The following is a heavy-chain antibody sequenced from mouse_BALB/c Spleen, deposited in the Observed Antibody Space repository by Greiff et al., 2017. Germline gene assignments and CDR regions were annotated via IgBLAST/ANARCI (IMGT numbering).Heavy chain of an antibody. CDR2: INPYNGDT. J-gene: IGHJ3*01. V-gene: IGHV1-37*01. Sequence: EVKLVESGPELVKPGASVKISCKASGYSFTGYFMNWVKQSHGKSLEWIGRINPYNGDTFYNQKFKGKATLTVDKSSSTAHMELLSLTSEDSAVYYCGRGDYGSSYWFAYWGQGTLVTVSA. D-gene: IGHD1-1*01. CDR3: GRGDYGSSYWFAY. CDR1: GYSFTGYF.